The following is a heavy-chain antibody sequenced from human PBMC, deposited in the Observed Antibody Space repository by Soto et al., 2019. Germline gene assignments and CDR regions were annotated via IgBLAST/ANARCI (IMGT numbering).Heavy chain of an antibody. CDR1: GFTFSSYA. CDR2: ISGSGGST. CDR3: AKGLHRYYDILTGYPNFDY. Sequence: GGSLRLSCAASGFTFSSYAMSWVRQAPGKGLEWVSAISGSGGSTYYADSVKGRFTVSRDNSKNTLYLQMNSLRAEDTAAYYCAKGLHRYYDILTGYPNFDYWGQGTLVTVSS. J-gene: IGHJ4*02. D-gene: IGHD3-9*01. V-gene: IGHV3-23*01.